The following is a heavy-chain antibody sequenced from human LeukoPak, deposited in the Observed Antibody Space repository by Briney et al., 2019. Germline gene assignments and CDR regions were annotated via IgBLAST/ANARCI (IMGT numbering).Heavy chain of an antibody. V-gene: IGHV3-48*02. CDR3: ARDKLYSSGWYYGMDV. D-gene: IGHD6-19*01. J-gene: IGHJ6*02. CDR2: ISSSSSTI. Sequence: PGGSLRLSCAASGFTLSSYSMNWVRQAPGKGLEWVSYISSSSSTIYYADSVKGRFTISRDNAKNSLYLQMNSLRDEDTAVYYCARDKLYSSGWYYGMDVWGQGTTVTVSS. CDR1: GFTLSSYS.